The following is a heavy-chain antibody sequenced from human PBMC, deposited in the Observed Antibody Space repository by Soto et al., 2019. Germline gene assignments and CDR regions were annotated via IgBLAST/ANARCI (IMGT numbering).Heavy chain of an antibody. D-gene: IGHD1-20*01. Sequence: GASVKVSCKASGGTFSSYAISWVRQAPGQGLEWMGGIIPIFGTANYAQKFQGRVTITADESTSTAYMELSSLRSEDTAVYYCARDKSYNWNPAFDPWGQGTLVTVSS. CDR1: GGTFSSYA. CDR3: ARDKSYNWNPAFDP. CDR2: IIPIFGTA. V-gene: IGHV1-69*13. J-gene: IGHJ5*02.